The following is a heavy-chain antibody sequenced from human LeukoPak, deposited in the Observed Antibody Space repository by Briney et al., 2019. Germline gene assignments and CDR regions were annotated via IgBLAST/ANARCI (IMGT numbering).Heavy chain of an antibody. CDR2: ISSSSSYI. J-gene: IGHJ4*02. CDR1: GFTFSSYS. CDR3: ARVLYCSGGSCYSLDY. V-gene: IGHV3-21*01. D-gene: IGHD2-15*01. Sequence: RGSLRLSCAASGFTFSSYSMNWVRQAPGKGLEWVSSISSSSSYIYYADSVKGRFTISRDNAKNSLYLQMNSLRAEDTAVYYCARVLYCSGGSCYSLDYWGQGTLVTVSS.